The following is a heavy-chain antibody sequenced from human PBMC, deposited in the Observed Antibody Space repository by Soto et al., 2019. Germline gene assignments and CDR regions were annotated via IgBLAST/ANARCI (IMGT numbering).Heavy chain of an antibody. CDR2: IDPSDSCT. CDR1: GYSFTSYW. CDR3: ARKSSSGGNYYGMDV. D-gene: IGHD6-6*01. J-gene: IGHJ6*02. V-gene: IGHV5-10-1*01. Sequence: GESLKISCKGSGYSFTSYWISWVRQMPGKGLEWMGRIDPSDSCTNYSPSFQGHVTISADKSISTAYLQWSSLKASDTAMYYCARKSSSGGNYYGMDVWGQGTTVTVSS.